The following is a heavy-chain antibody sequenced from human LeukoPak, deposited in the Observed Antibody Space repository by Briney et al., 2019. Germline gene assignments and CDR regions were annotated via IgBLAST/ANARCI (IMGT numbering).Heavy chain of an antibody. J-gene: IGHJ4*02. CDR1: GGSISSGSYS. D-gene: IGHD6-13*01. Sequence: SQTLSLTCTVSGGSISSGSYSWSWIRQPAGKGLEWIGRIYTGGSTNYNPSLKSRVTISVDTSKNQFSLKLSSVTAADTAVYYCARDKIAAPEDWGQGTPVTVSS. V-gene: IGHV4-61*02. CDR3: ARDKIAAPED. CDR2: IYTGGST.